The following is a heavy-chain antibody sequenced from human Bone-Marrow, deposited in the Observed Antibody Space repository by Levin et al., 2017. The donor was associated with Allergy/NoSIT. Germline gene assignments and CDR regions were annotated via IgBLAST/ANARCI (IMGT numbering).Heavy chain of an antibody. V-gene: IGHV4-34*01. Sequence: SETLSLTCAVYGGSFSGYYWSWIRQPPGKGLEWIGEINHSGSTNYNPSLKSRVTISVDTSKNQFSLKLSSVTAADTAVYYCARVNSQVVATIVAYYFDYWGQGTLVTVSS. J-gene: IGHJ4*02. D-gene: IGHD5-12*01. CDR3: ARVNSQVVATIVAYYFDY. CDR2: INHSGST. CDR1: GGSFSGYY.